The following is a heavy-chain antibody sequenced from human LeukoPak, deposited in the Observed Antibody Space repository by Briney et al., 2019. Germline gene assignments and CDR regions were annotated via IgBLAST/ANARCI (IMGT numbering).Heavy chain of an antibody. V-gene: IGHV4-61*01. J-gene: IGHJ5*02. CDR1: GGSVSSGTYY. CDR2: IYYSGST. D-gene: IGHD3-3*01. Sequence: PSETLSLTRTVSGGSVSSGTYYWSWIRQPPGRGLEWIGYIYYSGSTNYNPSLKSRVTILVDTSKNQFSLKLSSVTAADTAVYYCARTTIFGVGNWFDPWGQGTLVTVSS. CDR3: ARTTIFGVGNWFDP.